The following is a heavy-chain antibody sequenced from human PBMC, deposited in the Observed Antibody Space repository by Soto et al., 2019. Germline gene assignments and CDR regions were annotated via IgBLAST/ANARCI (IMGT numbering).Heavy chain of an antibody. CDR1: GYTYTSYA. Sequence: ASVKVSCKASGYTYTSYAMHWVRQAPGQRLEWMGWINAGNGNTKYSQKFQGRVTITRDTSASTAYMELSSLRSEDTAVHYCARAYGDYWDYFDYWGQGTLVTVSS. CDR2: INAGNGNT. J-gene: IGHJ4*02. CDR3: ARAYGDYWDYFDY. V-gene: IGHV1-3*01. D-gene: IGHD4-17*01.